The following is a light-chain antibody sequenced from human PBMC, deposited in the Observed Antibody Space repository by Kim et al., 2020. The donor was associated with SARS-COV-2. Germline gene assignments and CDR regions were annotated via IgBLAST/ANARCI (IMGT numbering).Light chain of an antibody. CDR3: QQYNNWPQRT. Sequence: SPGDRATLSCRASQSVSSNLAWYQQKPGQAPRLLIYGASTRATGIPARFSGSGSGTEFTLTISSLQSEDFAVYYCQQYNNWPQRTFGQGTKVDIK. CDR2: GAS. CDR1: QSVSSN. J-gene: IGKJ1*01. V-gene: IGKV3-15*01.